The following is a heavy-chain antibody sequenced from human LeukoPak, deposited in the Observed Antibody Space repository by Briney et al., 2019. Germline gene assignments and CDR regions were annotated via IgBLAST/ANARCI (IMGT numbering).Heavy chain of an antibody. J-gene: IGHJ3*02. CDR3: ASPSEDYGDYSDAFDI. CDR2: IYSGGST. CDR1: GFTVSSNY. V-gene: IGHV3-53*01. D-gene: IGHD4-17*01. Sequence: GGSLRLSCAASGFTVSSNYMSWVRQAPGKGLEWVSVIYSGGSTYYADSVKGRFTISRDNSKNTLYLQMNSPRAEDTAVYYCASPSEDYGDYSDAFDIWGQGTMVTVSS.